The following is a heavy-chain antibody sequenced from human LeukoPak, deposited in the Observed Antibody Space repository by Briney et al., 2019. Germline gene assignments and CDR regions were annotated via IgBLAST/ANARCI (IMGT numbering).Heavy chain of an antibody. CDR3: ATRLGGLSAYDAFDI. CDR2: MNPNSGNT. D-gene: IGHD2-8*02. J-gene: IGHJ3*02. Sequence: ASVKVSCKASGYTFTSYDINWVRQATGQGLEWMGWMNPNSGNTGYAQKFQGRVTITRNTSISTAYMELSSLRSEDTAVYYCATRLGGLSAYDAFDIWGQGTMVTVSS. CDR1: GYTFTSYD. V-gene: IGHV1-8*03.